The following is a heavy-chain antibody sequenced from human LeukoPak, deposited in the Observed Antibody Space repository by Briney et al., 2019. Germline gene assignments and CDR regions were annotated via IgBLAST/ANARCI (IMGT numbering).Heavy chain of an antibody. V-gene: IGHV4-4*02. CDR1: GDSISSSTW. J-gene: IGHJ5*02. Sequence: SETLSLTCAVSGDSISSSTWWTWVRQPPGKGLEWIGEIYHSGSTNYNPSLKSRVTMSLDKSKYQFSLKVTSVTAADTAVYYCAREAAGQWFDPWGQGTLVTVSS. D-gene: IGHD6-25*01. CDR3: AREAAGQWFDP. CDR2: IYHSGST.